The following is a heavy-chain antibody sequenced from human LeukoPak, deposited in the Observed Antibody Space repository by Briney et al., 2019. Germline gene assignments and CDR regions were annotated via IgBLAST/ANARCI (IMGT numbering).Heavy chain of an antibody. CDR1: GFGVSNNY. Sequence: GGSLRLSCAASGFGVSNNYMSWVRQAPGKGLEFVSLIYSVASTYYADSVKGRFTISRDDSKNTVFLQMNSLGPEDTAIYLCTRPHSRGREILNWGQGALVTVSS. CDR2: IYSVAST. D-gene: IGHD3-10*01. CDR3: TRPHSRGREILN. V-gene: IGHV3-53*01. J-gene: IGHJ1*01.